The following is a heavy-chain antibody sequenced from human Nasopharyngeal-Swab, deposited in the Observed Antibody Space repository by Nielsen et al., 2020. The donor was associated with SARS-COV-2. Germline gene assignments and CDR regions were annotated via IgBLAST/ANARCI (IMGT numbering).Heavy chain of an antibody. Sequence: WIRQPPGKGLEWVSAISGSGSSTYYADSVKGRFTISRDNSKNTLYLQMNSLRAEDTAVYYCAKDSCSSTSCYTWDWGENWFDPWGQGTLVTVSS. CDR3: AKDSCSSTSCYTWDWGENWFDP. J-gene: IGHJ5*02. V-gene: IGHV3-23*01. CDR2: ISGSGSST. D-gene: IGHD2-2*02.